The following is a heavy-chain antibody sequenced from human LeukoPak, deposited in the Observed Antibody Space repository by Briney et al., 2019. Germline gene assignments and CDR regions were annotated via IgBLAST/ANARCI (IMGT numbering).Heavy chain of an antibody. CDR3: ARDPTQIAALRYYYYMDV. D-gene: IGHD6-13*01. V-gene: IGHV3-21*01. CDR1: GFTFSSYE. J-gene: IGHJ6*03. CDR2: ISSSSSYI. Sequence: PGGSLRLSCAASGFTFSSYEMNWVRQAPGKGLEWVSSISSSSSYIYYADSVKGRFTISRDNAKNSLSLQMNSLRVEDTAVYYCARDPTQIAALRYYYYMDVWGKGTTVTVSS.